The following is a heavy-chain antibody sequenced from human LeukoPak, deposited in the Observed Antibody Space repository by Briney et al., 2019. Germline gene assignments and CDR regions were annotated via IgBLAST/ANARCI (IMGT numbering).Heavy chain of an antibody. CDR3: ARDSCSSTSCSFYYYYYMDV. CDR1: GYTFTSNY. CDR2: ISPSGGST. J-gene: IGHJ6*03. D-gene: IGHD2-2*01. Sequence: ASVKVSCKAFGYTFTSNYMHWVRQAPGQGPEWMGVISPSGGSTTYAQKFQGRVTMTRDTSISTAYMELSRLRSDDTAVYYCARDSCSSTSCSFYYYYYMDVWGKGTTVTISS. V-gene: IGHV1-46*01.